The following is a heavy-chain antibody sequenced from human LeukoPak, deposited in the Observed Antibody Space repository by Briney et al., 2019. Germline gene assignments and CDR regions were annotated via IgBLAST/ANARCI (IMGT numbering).Heavy chain of an antibody. D-gene: IGHD6-13*01. Sequence: ASVKVSCKASGYTFTSYYMHWVRQAPGQGLEWMGIISPSGGSTSYAQKFQGRVTMTRDTSTSTVYMELSSLRSEDTAVYYCTAAGNRRGDYWGQGTLVTVSS. CDR3: TAAGNRRGDY. V-gene: IGHV1-46*01. CDR2: ISPSGGST. J-gene: IGHJ4*02. CDR1: GYTFTSYY.